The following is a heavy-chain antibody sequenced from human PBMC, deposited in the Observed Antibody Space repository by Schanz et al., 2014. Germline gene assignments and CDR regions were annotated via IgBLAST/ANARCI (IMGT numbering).Heavy chain of an antibody. D-gene: IGHD2-15*01. V-gene: IGHV4-30-4*07. J-gene: IGHJ4*02. CDR3: ARHRDEMATVSSPFDY. CDR2: IFYSGST. Sequence: QVQLQESGPGLVKPSQTLSLTCAVSGVSISSGGYSWTWIRQPPGKGPEWIGYIFYSGSTNYNPSPKGRITSPVDPPKNHFPLRLGSVTAADTAVYFCARHRDEMATVSSPFDYWGQGILVTVSS. CDR1: GVSISSGGYS.